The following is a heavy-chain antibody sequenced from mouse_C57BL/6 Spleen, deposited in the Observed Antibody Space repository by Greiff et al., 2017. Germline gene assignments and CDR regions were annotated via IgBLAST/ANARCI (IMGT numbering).Heavy chain of an antibody. CDR2: ISSGSSTI. V-gene: IGHV5-17*01. CDR3: ARDYGSSPDY. J-gene: IGHJ2*01. Sequence: EVHLVESGGGLVKPGGSLKLSCAASGFTFSDYGMHWVRQAPEKGLEWVAYISSGSSTIFYADTVKGRFTISRDNAKNTLFLQMTSLRSEDTAMYYCARDYGSSPDYWGQGTTLTVSS. D-gene: IGHD1-1*01. CDR1: GFTFSDYG.